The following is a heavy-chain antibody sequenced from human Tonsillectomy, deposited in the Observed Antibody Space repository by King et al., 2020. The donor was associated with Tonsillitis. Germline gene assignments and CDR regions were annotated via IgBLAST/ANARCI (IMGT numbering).Heavy chain of an antibody. CDR1: GGSISGGNYY. CDR3: GRVPVGTTIYYYYMDV. Sequence: VQLQESGPGLVEPSQTLSLTCTVSGGSISGGNYYWNWIRQPAGKGLEWIGRIYIDGSINYNPSLKSRLTMSVDTSKNQFSLKLRSVTAADTAVYYCGRVPVGTTIYYYYMDVWGKGTTVTVSS. V-gene: IGHV4-61*02. J-gene: IGHJ6*03. CDR2: IYIDGSI. D-gene: IGHD1-26*01.